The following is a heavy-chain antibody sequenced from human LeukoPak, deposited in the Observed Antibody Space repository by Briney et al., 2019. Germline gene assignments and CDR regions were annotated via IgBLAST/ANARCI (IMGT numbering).Heavy chain of an antibody. Sequence: SETLSLTCAVYGESFSGYYWSWIRQPPGKGLEWIGEISHSGGASYNPSLKSRVIISADTSKNQFSLKLSSVTAADTAVYYCARRGYSYGYRPYYFDYWGQGTLVTVSS. V-gene: IGHV4-34*01. CDR2: ISHSGGA. J-gene: IGHJ4*02. CDR3: ARRGYSYGYRPYYFDY. CDR1: GESFSGYY. D-gene: IGHD5-18*01.